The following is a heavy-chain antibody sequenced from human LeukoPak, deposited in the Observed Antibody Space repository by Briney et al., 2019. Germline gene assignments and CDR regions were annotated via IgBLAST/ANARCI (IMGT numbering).Heavy chain of an antibody. J-gene: IGHJ4*02. CDR2: IWYDGSNK. Sequence: PGGSLRLSCAASGFTFSSYGMHWVRQAPGKGLEWVAVIWYDGSNKYYADSVKGRFTISRDNSKNTLYLQMNSLRAEDTAVYYCARNPLKYSYGQYYFDYWGQGTLVTVSS. V-gene: IGHV3-33*01. CDR3: ARNPLKYSYGQYYFDY. D-gene: IGHD5-18*01. CDR1: GFTFSSYG.